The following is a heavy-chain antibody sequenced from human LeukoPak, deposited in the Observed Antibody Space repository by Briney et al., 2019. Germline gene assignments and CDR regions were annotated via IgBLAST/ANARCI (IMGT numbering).Heavy chain of an antibody. CDR1: GFTFSSYW. D-gene: IGHD1-26*01. J-gene: IGHJ4*02. CDR3: ARVRWELRGPDY. V-gene: IGHV3-74*01. Sequence: GGSLRLSCAASGFTFSSYWMHWVRQAPGKGLVWVSRINTDGSSTSYADSVKGRFTISRDNAKNTLYLQMNSLRAEDTAVYYCARVRWELRGPDYWGQGTLVTVSS. CDR2: INTDGSST.